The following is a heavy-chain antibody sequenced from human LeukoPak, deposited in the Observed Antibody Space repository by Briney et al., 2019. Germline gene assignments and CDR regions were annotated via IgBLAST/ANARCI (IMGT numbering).Heavy chain of an antibody. D-gene: IGHD6-13*01. CDR3: ARARSSSWYGDDY. CDR1: GFTFSSYS. V-gene: IGHV3-7*01. J-gene: IGHJ4*02. CDR2: IKQDGSEK. Sequence: GGSLGLSCAASGFTFSSYSMSWVRQAPGKGLEWVANIKQDGSEKYYVDSVKGRFTISRDNAKNSLYLQMNSLRAEDTAVYYCARARSSSWYGDDYWGQGTLVTVSS.